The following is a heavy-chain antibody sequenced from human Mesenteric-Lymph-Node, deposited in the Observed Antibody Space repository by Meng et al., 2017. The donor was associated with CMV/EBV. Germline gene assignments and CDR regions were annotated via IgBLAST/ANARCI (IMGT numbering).Heavy chain of an antibody. CDR2: TTDSGGST. D-gene: IGHD2-2*02. J-gene: IGHJ4*02. CDR1: GFTFSSYA. Sequence: GGSLRLSCAASGFTFSSYAMSWIRQAPGRGLEWVSATTDSGGSTFYADSVKGRFTVSRDNSKNTLFLQMNSLSAEDTAVYYCAKESCSSTSCYTYYFDYWGQGTLVTVSS. V-gene: IGHV3-23*01. CDR3: AKESCSSTSCYTYYFDY.